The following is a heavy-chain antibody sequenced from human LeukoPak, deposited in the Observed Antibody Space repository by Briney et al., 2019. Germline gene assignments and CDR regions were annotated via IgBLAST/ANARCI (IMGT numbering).Heavy chain of an antibody. CDR3: ARRLLSGDSSAFDY. J-gene: IGHJ4*02. CDR1: GGSISSSDYY. V-gene: IGHV4-39*01. D-gene: IGHD3-22*01. CDR2: IYYTGST. Sequence: SETLSLTCTVSGGSISSSDYYWGWIRQPPGKGLEWIGSIYYTGSTYYNPSLQSRVSISVDTSKNQFSLKLSSVTAADTAVYYCARRLLSGDSSAFDYWGQGTLVTVSS.